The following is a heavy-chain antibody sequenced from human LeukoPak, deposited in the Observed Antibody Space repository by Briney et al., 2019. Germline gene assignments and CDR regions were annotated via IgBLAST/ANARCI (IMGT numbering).Heavy chain of an antibody. V-gene: IGHV1-18*01. CDR1: GYTFTSYG. CDR2: ISAYNGNT. CDR3: ARVRVAAAGTKGGDY. D-gene: IGHD6-13*01. Sequence: ASVKVSCKASGYTFTSYGISWVRQAPGQGLEWMGWISAYNGNTNYAQKLQGRVTMTTDTSTSTAYMELRSLRSDDTAVYYCARVRVAAAGTKGGDYWGQGTLVTVSS. J-gene: IGHJ4*02.